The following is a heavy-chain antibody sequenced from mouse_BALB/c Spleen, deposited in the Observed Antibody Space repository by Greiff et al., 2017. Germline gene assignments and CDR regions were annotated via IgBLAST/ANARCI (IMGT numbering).Heavy chain of an antibody. Sequence: VQLQQSGAELVRPGALVKLSCKASGFNIKDYYMHWVKQRPEQGLEWIGWIDPENGNTIYDPKFQGKASITADTSSNTAYLQLSSLTSEDTAVYYCARGGYVSWFAYWGQGTLVTVSA. CDR1: GFNIKDYY. D-gene: IGHD3-1*01. J-gene: IGHJ3*01. CDR2: IDPENGNT. CDR3: ARGGYVSWFAY. V-gene: IGHV14-1*02.